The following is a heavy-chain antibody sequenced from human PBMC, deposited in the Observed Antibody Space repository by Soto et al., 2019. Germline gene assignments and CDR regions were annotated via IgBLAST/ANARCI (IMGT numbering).Heavy chain of an antibody. Sequence: QVQLQESGPGLVKPSETLSLTCTVSGGSLSSYYWSWIRQSPGKGLEWIGYIYYSGSTKYNPSLKSRVAISLDTSKNQFSLMRSSVTASDTVVYSWARGEGLGTIKPYSAYWGQGTLVAVAS. CDR3: ARGEGLGTIKPYSAY. CDR2: IYYSGST. J-gene: IGHJ4*02. CDR1: GGSLSSYY. D-gene: IGHD2-8*01. V-gene: IGHV4-59*01.